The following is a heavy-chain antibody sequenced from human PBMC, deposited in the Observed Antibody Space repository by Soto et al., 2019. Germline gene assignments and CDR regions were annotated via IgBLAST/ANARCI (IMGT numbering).Heavy chain of an antibody. D-gene: IGHD2-2*01. CDR1: GYTFTSYG. J-gene: IGHJ6*03. Sequence: GASVKVSCKASGYTFTSYGISWVRQAPGQGLEWMGWISAYNGNTNYAQKLQGRVTMTTDTSTSTAYMELRSLRSDDTAVYYCARDRYCSSTSCYWYYYYYMDVWGKGTTVTVSS. V-gene: IGHV1-18*01. CDR2: ISAYNGNT. CDR3: ARDRYCSSTSCYWYYYYYMDV.